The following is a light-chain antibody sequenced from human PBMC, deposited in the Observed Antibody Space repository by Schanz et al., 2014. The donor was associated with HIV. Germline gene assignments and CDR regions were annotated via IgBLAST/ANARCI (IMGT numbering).Light chain of an antibody. J-gene: IGKJ2*01. Sequence: EIVLTQSPATLSLSPGERATLSCRASQSVSRYLAWYQQKPGQAPRLLIYDAFNRATGIPARFSGSGSGTDFTLTISSLEPEDFAIYYCQQYSTYPYTFGQGTKLDIQ. CDR3: QQYSTYPYT. CDR1: QSVSRY. V-gene: IGKV3-11*01. CDR2: DAF.